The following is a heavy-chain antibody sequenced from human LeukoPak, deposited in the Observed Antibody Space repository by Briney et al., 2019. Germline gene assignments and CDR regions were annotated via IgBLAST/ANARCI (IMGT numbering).Heavy chain of an antibody. D-gene: IGHD3-22*01. CDR3: AKDVYSYKDYYDSSGFDY. Sequence: GGSLRLSCAASGFTFSSYAMSWVRQAPGKGLEWVSAISGSGGSTYYADSVKGRFTISRDNSKNTLYLQMNSLRAEDTAVYYCAKDVYSYKDYYDSSGFDYWGQGTLVTVSS. V-gene: IGHV3-23*01. J-gene: IGHJ4*02. CDR1: GFTFSSYA. CDR2: ISGSGGST.